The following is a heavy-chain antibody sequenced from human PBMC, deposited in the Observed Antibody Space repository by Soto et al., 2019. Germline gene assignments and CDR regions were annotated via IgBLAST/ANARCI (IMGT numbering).Heavy chain of an antibody. CDR2: ISENGGIT. D-gene: IGHD2-21*01. CDR3: PGDTYSPGPH. V-gene: IGHV3-74*01. CDR1: GFTFSTYW. J-gene: IGHJ1*01. Sequence: EVQLVESGGGLVQPGGSLRLSCAASGFTFSTYWMQWVRQVPGEGLVWVSSISENGGITTYADSVKGRFTISRDNAKNTLYRQRNGLGVGDRLFYNCPGDTYSPGPHWGQGTRSTVS.